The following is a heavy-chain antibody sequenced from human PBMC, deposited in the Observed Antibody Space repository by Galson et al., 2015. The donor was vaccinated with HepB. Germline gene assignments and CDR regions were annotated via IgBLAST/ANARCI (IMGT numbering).Heavy chain of an antibody. CDR3: TRRGDSGWYGKEDY. J-gene: IGHJ4*02. V-gene: IGHV3-73*01. Sequence: SLRLSCAASGFTFSGSAIHWVRQASGKGLEWIGRIRSKVNSYATGYAASVKGRFTISRDDSKNTAYLQMNSLKTEDTAVYYCTRRGDSGWYGKEDYWGQGTLVTVPS. CDR2: IRSKVNSYAT. CDR1: GFTFSGSA. D-gene: IGHD6-19*01.